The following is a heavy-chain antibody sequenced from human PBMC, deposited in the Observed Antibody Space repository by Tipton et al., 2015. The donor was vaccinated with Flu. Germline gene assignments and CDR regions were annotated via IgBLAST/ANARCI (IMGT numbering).Heavy chain of an antibody. Sequence: TLSLTCNVSGGSVTGYYWSWIRQSPGRGPEWIGYILYSGSTGYNPSLKTRVAISIDTSKNQFSLKLTSVTAADTAVYYCVRDHALESPRPEWYFDLWGRGILVTVSS. CDR3: VRDHALESPRPEWYFDL. V-gene: IGHV4-59*02. CDR2: ILYSGST. CDR1: GGSVTGYY. D-gene: IGHD6-6*01. J-gene: IGHJ2*01.